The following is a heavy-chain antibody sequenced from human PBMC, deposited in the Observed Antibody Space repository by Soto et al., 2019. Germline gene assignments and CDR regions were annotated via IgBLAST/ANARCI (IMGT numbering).Heavy chain of an antibody. Sequence: PARPLRVSCTASRFTFGDYAMTWFRQAPGKGLDWVGFIRSKAYGGTIEYAASVKGRFTISRDDSKSIAYLQMNSLKTEDTAVYYCTRDQYSGSRDQDGAFDIWGQGTMVTVSS. CDR2: IRSKAYGGTI. CDR3: TRDQYSGSRDQDGAFDI. V-gene: IGHV3-49*03. D-gene: IGHD1-26*01. J-gene: IGHJ3*02. CDR1: RFTFGDYA.